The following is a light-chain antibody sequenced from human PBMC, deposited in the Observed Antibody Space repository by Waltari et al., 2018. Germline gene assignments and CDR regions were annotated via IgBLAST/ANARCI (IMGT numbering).Light chain of an antibody. CDR3: QMYVRLPVT. CDR1: QSVGRA. J-gene: IGKJ1*01. Sequence: SCRASQSVGRALACYQQKPGQAPRLLIYDTSTRATGISDKFSGSGSGTDFSLTISRVEPEDFAVYFCQMYVRLPVTFGQGTKVEVK. V-gene: IGKV3-20*01. CDR2: DTS.